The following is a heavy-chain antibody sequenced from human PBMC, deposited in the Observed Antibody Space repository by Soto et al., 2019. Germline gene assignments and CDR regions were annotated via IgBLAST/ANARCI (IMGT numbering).Heavy chain of an antibody. Sequence: PSETLSLTCTVSGGSISSYYWSWIRQPPGKGLEWIGYIYYSGSTNYNPSLKSRVTISVDTSKNQFSLKLSSVTAADTAVYYCAINLGYYDILTGYYQVNGMDVWGQGTTVTVSS. D-gene: IGHD3-9*01. CDR2: IYYSGST. J-gene: IGHJ6*02. V-gene: IGHV4-59*01. CDR1: GGSISSYY. CDR3: AINLGYYDILTGYYQVNGMDV.